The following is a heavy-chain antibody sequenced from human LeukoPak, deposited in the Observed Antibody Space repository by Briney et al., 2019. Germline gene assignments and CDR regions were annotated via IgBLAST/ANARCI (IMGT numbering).Heavy chain of an antibody. J-gene: IGHJ4*02. Sequence: SETLSLTCAVYGGSSSGYYWSWIRQPPGKGLEWIGEINHSGSTNYNPSLKSRVTISVDTSKNQFSLKLSSVTAADTAVYYCARGAFPYGDFYYFDYWGQGTLVTVSS. D-gene: IGHD4-17*01. CDR2: INHSGST. CDR3: ARGAFPYGDFYYFDY. CDR1: GGSSSGYY. V-gene: IGHV4-34*01.